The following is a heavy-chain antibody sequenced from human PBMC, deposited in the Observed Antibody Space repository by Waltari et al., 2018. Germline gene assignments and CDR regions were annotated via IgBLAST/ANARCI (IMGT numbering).Heavy chain of an antibody. CDR3: ARDWAGSTANWFDS. J-gene: IGHJ5*01. Sequence: QVQLVQSAAEVKKPGASVKVACKASGYSFTDDYIHWVRQVPGQGLEWMGWINPNSGGTYYAQKFQDWVTMTRDTSISTAYMDLRRLRSDDTAVYYCARDWAGSTANWFDSWGQGTLVTVSS. CDR1: GYSFTDDY. D-gene: IGHD3-16*01. CDR2: INPNSGGT. V-gene: IGHV1-2*04.